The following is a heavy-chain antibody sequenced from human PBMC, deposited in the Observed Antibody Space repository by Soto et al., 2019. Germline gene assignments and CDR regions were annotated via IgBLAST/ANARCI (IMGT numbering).Heavy chain of an antibody. D-gene: IGHD2-15*01. V-gene: IGHV1-2*02. CDR1: GDSFNDYY. CDR3: ARESGGATATLDYYYFYMDV. CDR2: INPNGGVT. J-gene: IGHJ6*03. Sequence: ASVKVSCKTSGDSFNDYYIHWVRQAPGQGLEWMGWINPNGGVTKYAQKFQGRVTVTRDTSIRTVYMELSSLRSDDTAVYYCARESGGATATLDYYYFYMDVWGNGTTVTVSS.